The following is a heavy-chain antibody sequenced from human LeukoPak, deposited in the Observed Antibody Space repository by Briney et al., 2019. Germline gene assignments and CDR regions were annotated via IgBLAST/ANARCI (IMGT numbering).Heavy chain of an antibody. D-gene: IGHD6-13*01. J-gene: IGHJ4*02. CDR3: ARAAAAGYNY. CDR1: GYSISSGYY. Sequence: SETLSLTCAVSGYSISSGYYWGWIRQPPGNGLEWIGSIYHSGSTYSNPSLKSRVTISVDTSKNQFSLKLSSVTAADTAVYYCARAAAAGYNYWGQGTLVTVSS. V-gene: IGHV4-38-2*01. CDR2: IYHSGST.